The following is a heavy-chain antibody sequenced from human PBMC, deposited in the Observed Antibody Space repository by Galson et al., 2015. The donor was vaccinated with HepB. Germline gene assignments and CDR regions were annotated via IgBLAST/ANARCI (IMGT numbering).Heavy chain of an antibody. V-gene: IGHV1-18*04. CDR3: ARTLRLAAPGAHFDY. J-gene: IGHJ4*02. Sequence: SVKVSCKASGYSFTNYGISWVRQAPGQGLEWMGWISVYNGNTNYGQKFQGRVTMTTDTSTSTAHMELRTLRSDDTAVYYCARTLRLAAPGAHFDYWGQGTLVTVSS. CDR1: GYSFTNYG. CDR2: ISVYNGNT. D-gene: IGHD6-13*01.